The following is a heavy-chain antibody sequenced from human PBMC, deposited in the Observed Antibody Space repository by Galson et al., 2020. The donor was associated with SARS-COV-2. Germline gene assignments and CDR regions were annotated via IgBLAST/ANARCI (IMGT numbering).Heavy chain of an antibody. Sequence: GESLKISCAASGFTFSSYAMSWVRQAPGKVLEWVSAISGSGGSTYYADSVKGRFTISRDNSKNTLYLQMNSLRAEDTAVYYCAKSYVLRFLEWLLQTPAGLDYWGQGTLVTVSS. CDR2: ISGSGGST. CDR1: GFTFSSYA. V-gene: IGHV3-23*01. D-gene: IGHD3-3*01. J-gene: IGHJ4*02. CDR3: AKSYVLRFLEWLLQTPAGLDY.